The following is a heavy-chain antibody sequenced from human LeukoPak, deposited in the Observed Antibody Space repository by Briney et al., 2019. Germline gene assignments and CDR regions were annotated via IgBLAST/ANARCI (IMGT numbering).Heavy chain of an antibody. Sequence: SETLSLTCAVSGASISSGNWWSWVRQPPGKGLQWIGEIYHSGSANYNPSLKSRVTISVDKSKNQFSLQLNSVTPEDTAVYYCARDREQWLDRGGFDYWGQGTLVTVSS. J-gene: IGHJ4*02. CDR1: GASISSGNW. CDR2: IYHSGSA. CDR3: ARDREQWLDRGGFDY. D-gene: IGHD6-19*01. V-gene: IGHV4/OR15-8*01.